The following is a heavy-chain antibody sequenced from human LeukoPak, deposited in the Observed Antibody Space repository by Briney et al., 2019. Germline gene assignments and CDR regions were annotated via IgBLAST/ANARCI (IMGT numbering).Heavy chain of an antibody. CDR2: ISYDGSNK. V-gene: IGHV3-30-3*01. D-gene: IGHD3-3*01. Sequence: GMSLRLSCAASGFTFSSHAMHWVRQAPGKGLEGVAVISYDGSNKYYADSVKGRFTISRDNSKNTLYLQMNSLRAEDTAVYYCARDYNYDFWSGYHRDIPNYYYDYGMDVWGQGTTVTVSS. CDR1: GFTFSSHA. CDR3: ARDYNYDFWSGYHRDIPNYYYDYGMDV. J-gene: IGHJ6*02.